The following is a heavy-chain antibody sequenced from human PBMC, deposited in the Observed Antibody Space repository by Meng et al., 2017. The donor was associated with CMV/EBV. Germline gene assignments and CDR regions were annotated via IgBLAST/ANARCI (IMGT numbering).Heavy chain of an antibody. D-gene: IGHD1-7*01. CDR1: GFTVSNNY. CDR2: IYSEGTT. CDR3: ARDGNYQGV. V-gene: IGHV3-53*01. J-gene: IGHJ4*02. Sequence: EVQLVESGGGLIQPGGSLRLSCAASGFTVSNNYMRWFRQAPGKGLEWVSLIYSEGTTDYADSVKGRFTISRDNSKNTLYLQMNSLRAEDTAVYYCARDGNYQGVWGQGTLVTVSS.